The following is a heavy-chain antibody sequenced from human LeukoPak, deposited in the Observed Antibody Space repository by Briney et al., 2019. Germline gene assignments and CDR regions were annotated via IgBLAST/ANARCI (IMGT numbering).Heavy chain of an antibody. CDR3: ARAPSIAAAGFDY. V-gene: IGHV4-30-4*01. D-gene: IGHD6-13*01. CDR1: GGSISSGDYY. Sequence: PSETLSLTCTVSGGSISSGDYYWSWIRQPPGKGLEWIGYIYYSGSTYYNPSLKSRVTISVDTSKNQFSLKLSSVTAADTAVYYCARAPSIAAAGFDYWGQGTLVTVSS. CDR2: IYYSGST. J-gene: IGHJ4*02.